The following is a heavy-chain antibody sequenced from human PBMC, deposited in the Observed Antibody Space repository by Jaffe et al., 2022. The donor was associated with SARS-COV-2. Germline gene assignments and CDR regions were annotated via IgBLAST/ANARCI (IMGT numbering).Heavy chain of an antibody. Sequence: QVQLQESGPGLVKPSQTLSLTCTVSGGSISSGSYYWSWIRQPAGKGLEWIGRIYTSGSTNYNPSLKSRVTISVDTSKNQFSLKLSSVTAADTAVYYCARAHIAARLGWFDPWGQGTLVTVSS. CDR1: GGSISSGSYY. CDR3: ARAHIAARLGWFDP. V-gene: IGHV4-61*02. D-gene: IGHD6-6*01. J-gene: IGHJ5*02. CDR2: IYTSGST.